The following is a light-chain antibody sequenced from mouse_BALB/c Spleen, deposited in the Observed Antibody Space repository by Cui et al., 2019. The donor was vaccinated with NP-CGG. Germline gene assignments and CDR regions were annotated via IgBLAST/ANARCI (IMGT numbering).Light chain of an antibody. J-gene: IGLJ1*01. Sequence: QAVVTQESALTTSPGETVTLTCRSSTGAVTTSNYANWVQENPDHLFTGLIGGTNNRAPGVPARFSGSLIGDTAALTITGAQTEDEAIYFCALWYSNHWVFGGGTKLTVL. V-gene: IGLV1*01. CDR1: TGAVTTSNY. CDR2: GTN. CDR3: ALWYSNHWV.